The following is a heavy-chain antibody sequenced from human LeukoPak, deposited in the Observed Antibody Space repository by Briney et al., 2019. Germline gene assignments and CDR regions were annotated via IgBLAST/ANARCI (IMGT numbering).Heavy chain of an antibody. CDR3: ARGGPATTIDY. D-gene: IGHD1-1*01. CDR2: IYTGGNT. V-gene: IGHV3-53*04. CDR1: GFTISNYY. J-gene: IGHJ4*02. Sequence: GGSLRLSCAASGFTISNYYMSCVRQAPGKGLEWVSVIYTGGNTYYTDAVKGRFTISRHNSKNTLYLQMNNLRAEDTAVYYCARGGPATTIDYWGRGTLVTVSS.